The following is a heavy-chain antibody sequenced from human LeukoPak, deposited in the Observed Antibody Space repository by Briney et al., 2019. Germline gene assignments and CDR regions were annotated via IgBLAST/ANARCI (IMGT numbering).Heavy chain of an antibody. CDR1: GFTFNIFA. CDR2: ISGSGDTT. D-gene: IGHD3-10*01. J-gene: IGHJ4*02. V-gene: IGHV3-23*01. CDR3: AKGRTTYYFGSGSFDLDY. Sequence: SGGSLRLSCAASGFTFNIFAMSWVSQTPGKGLEWVAAISGSGDTTYYADSVKGRFTISRDNFKNTVYLQMNSLRPGDTAVFYCAKGRTTYYFGSGSFDLDYWGQGNLVTVSS.